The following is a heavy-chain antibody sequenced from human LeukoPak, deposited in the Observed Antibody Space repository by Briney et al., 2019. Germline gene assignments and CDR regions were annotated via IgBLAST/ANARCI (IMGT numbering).Heavy chain of an antibody. CDR3: AREEGDLDAFDI. D-gene: IGHD2-21*01. J-gene: IGHJ3*02. Sequence: SETLSLTCTVSGGSISSAGYYWGWVRQPPGRGLEWIGTIYYRGTTYYNPSLKSRVTISVDTSKNQFSLKLSSVTAADTAVYYCAREEGDLDAFDIWGQGTMVTVSS. V-gene: IGHV4-39*07. CDR2: IYYRGTT. CDR1: GGSISSAGYY.